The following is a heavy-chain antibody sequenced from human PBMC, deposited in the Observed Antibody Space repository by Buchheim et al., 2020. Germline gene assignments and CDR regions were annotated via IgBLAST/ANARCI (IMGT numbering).Heavy chain of an antibody. D-gene: IGHD1-26*01. Sequence: EVQLLESGGGLVQPGGSLRLSCAASGFSFSSYAMGWVRQAPGKGLEWVSVISDSGGNIYYADAVKGRVTIARDNSKNTVYLQMNRLRAEDAALYYCAKGNSIVGTTKHFDNWGQGTL. J-gene: IGHJ4*02. V-gene: IGHV3-23*01. CDR2: ISDSGGNI. CDR3: AKGNSIVGTTKHFDN. CDR1: GFSFSSYA.